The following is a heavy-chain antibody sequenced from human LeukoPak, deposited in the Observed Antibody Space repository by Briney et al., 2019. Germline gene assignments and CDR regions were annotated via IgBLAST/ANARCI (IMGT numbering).Heavy chain of an antibody. D-gene: IGHD1-26*01. Sequence: SETLSLTCSVSGGSISGYHWSWIRQTPGKGLEWIGYIYYSGSTNYNPSLRSRVTISVDTSKNQFSLRLSSMTPADTAVYYCARDGDPSGSYFDFWGQGTVVTVSS. V-gene: IGHV4-59*01. CDR3: ARDGDPSGSYFDF. CDR2: IYYSGST. CDR1: GGSISGYH. J-gene: IGHJ4*02.